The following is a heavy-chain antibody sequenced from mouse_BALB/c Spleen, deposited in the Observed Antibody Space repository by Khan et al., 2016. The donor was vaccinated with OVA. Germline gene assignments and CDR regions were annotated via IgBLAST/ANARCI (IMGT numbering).Heavy chain of an antibody. CDR1: GYTFTTYW. J-gene: IGHJ2*01. V-gene: IGHV1-7*01. CDR2: INPTSGYT. CDR3: TRDRIDY. Sequence: QVQLQQSGAERAKPGASVKMSCKASGYTFTTYWMHWVKQRPGQGLEWIGYINPTSGYTDYTEKFKDRATLSADKSSSTAYMQQSSLTSEDSAVYYCTRDRIDYWGQGTTLTVSS.